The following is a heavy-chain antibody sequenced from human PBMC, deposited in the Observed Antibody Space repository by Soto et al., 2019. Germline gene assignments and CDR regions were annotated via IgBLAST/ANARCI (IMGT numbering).Heavy chain of an antibody. CDR2: IYPHASDT. J-gene: IGHJ6*02. Sequence: GESLKISCKGSGYNFHTYWIAWVRQMPGKGLEWMGFIYPHASDTRYSPSFRGQVTISADKSINTAYLQWTSLKASDTAIYFCARPTDYHYGMQVWGQGTTVTVSS. D-gene: IGHD4-17*01. V-gene: IGHV5-51*01. CDR1: GYNFHTYW. CDR3: ARPTDYHYGMQV.